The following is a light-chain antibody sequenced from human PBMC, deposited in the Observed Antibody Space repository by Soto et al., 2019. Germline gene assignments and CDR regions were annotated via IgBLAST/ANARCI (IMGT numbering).Light chain of an antibody. CDR1: SSDVGGYNS. Sequence: QSVLTQPASVSGSPGQSITVSCTGTSSDVGGYNSVSWYQQHPGKPPKLIIYEVSNRPSGVSDRFSGSKSGNTASLTISGLQAEDDADYYCSSYTSTSSYVFATGTKVTV. J-gene: IGLJ1*01. CDR2: EVS. CDR3: SSYTSTSSYV. V-gene: IGLV2-14*03.